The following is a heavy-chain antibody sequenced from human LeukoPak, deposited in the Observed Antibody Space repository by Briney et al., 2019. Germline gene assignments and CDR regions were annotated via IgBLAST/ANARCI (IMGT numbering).Heavy chain of an antibody. CDR3: ARSDGDYGIGAFDI. CDR1: GGSISSYY. D-gene: IGHD4-17*01. Sequence: PSETLSLTCTVSGGSISSYYWSWIRQPPGKGLEWVSSISSSSSYIYYADSVKGRFTISRDNAKNSLYLQMNSLRAEDTAVYYCARSDGDYGIGAFDIWGQGTMVTVSS. J-gene: IGHJ3*02. V-gene: IGHV3-21*01. CDR2: ISSSSSYI.